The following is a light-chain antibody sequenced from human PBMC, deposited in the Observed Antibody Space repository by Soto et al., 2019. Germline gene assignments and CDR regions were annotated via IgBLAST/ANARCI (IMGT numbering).Light chain of an antibody. CDR1: QGISNY. CDR2: IAS. J-gene: IGKJ4*01. V-gene: IGKV1-9*01. Sequence: IQLTQSPSSLSASVGDRVTITCRAGQGISNYLAWYQQKPGKAPKLLIYIASTLQGGVPSRFSGSGSGTDFSLTISSLQPEDVATYYCQYLNSFPLTFGGGTKVDIK. CDR3: QYLNSFPLT.